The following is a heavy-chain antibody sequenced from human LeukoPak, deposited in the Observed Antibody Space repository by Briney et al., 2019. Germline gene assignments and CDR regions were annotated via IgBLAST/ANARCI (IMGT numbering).Heavy chain of an antibody. CDR3: ARHGGYYYYYMDV. J-gene: IGHJ6*03. CDR1: GASISSGSYY. D-gene: IGHD2-15*01. V-gene: IGHV4-61*02. Sequence: PSETPSLTCTVSGASISSGSYYWSWIRQPAGKGLEWIGRIYTSGSTNYNPSLKSRVTISVDTSKNQFSLKLSSVTAADTAVYYCARHGGYYYYYMDVWGKGTTVTISS. CDR2: IYTSGST.